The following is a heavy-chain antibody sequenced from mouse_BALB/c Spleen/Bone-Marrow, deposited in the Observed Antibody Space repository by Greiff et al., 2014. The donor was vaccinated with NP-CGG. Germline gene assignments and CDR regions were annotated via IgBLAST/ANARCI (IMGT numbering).Heavy chain of an antibody. J-gene: IGHJ3*01. D-gene: IGHD2-3*01. V-gene: IGHV4-1*02. CDR1: GFDFSGYW. Sequence: EVKLMESGGGLVQPGGSLKLSCAASGFDFSGYWMTWVRQALGKGLEWIGEINPDSRTINYKPSLKEKFIMSRDNAKNTLYLQMSKVRSEDTALYYCARNGYYGWITYWGQGTLVTVSA. CDR3: ARNGYYGWITY. CDR2: INPDSRTI.